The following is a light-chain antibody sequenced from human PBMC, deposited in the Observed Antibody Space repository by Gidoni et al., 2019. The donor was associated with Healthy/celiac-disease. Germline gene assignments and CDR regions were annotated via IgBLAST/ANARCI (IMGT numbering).Light chain of an antibody. V-gene: IGKV2D-29*01. Sequence: PDSISCKSSQSLLHSDGKTYLYWYLQKPGQPPQLLIYEVSNRFSGVPDSFSGSGSGTDFTLKISRVEAEDVGVDYCMQSTQLPPTWTFGQGTKVEIK. J-gene: IGKJ1*01. CDR1: QSLLHSDGKTY. CDR2: EVS. CDR3: MQSTQLPPTWT.